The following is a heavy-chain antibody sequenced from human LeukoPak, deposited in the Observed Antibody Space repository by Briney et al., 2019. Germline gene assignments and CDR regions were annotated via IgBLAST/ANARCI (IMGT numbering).Heavy chain of an antibody. V-gene: IGHV1-2*02. CDR2: INPNSGDT. CDR3: ARSRWFGEPDDAFDI. Sequence: ASVKVSCKASEYTLAGYYLHWVRQAPGQGLEWMGWINPNSGDTNYALRFQGRVTMTRDTSISTAHMELSRLRSDDTAVYYCARSRWFGEPDDAFDIWGQGTMVTVSS. CDR1: EYTLAGYY. D-gene: IGHD3-10*01. J-gene: IGHJ3*02.